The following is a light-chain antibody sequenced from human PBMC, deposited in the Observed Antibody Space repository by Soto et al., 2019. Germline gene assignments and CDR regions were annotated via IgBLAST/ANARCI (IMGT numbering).Light chain of an antibody. CDR1: SSDVGAYNY. J-gene: IGLJ1*01. Sequence: QSALTQPPSASGSPGQSVTISCTGTSSDVGAYNYVSWYQQHPGKAPKLMIYEVSKRPSGVPDRFSGSKSGNTASLPVSGLQAEDEADYYCSSYAGSNNYVLGTGTKVTVL. CDR2: EVS. V-gene: IGLV2-8*01. CDR3: SSYAGSNNYV.